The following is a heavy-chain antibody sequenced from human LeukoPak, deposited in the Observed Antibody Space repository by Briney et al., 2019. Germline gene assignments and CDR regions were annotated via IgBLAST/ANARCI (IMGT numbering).Heavy chain of an antibody. J-gene: IGHJ4*02. D-gene: IGHD2-2*01. V-gene: IGHV3-7*01. CDR3: TYTYAIYY. CDR1: GLTLSVHG. Sequence: PGGSLRVSCAASGLTLSVHGMSWVRQAPGQGLEWVANIKHDGSEKYYVDSVKGRFTISRDDAKNSLSLQMNSVRAEDTAVYYYTYTYAIYYWGQGTLVTVSS. CDR2: IKHDGSEK.